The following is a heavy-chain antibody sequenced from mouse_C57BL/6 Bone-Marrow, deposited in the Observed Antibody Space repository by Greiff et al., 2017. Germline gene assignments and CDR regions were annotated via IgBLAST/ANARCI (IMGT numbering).Heavy chain of an antibody. Sequence: VQLQQSGAELARPGASVKLSCKASGYTFTSSGISWVKQRTGQGLEWIGEIYPSSGNTYYNEKFKGKATLTADKSSSTAYMELRSLTSEDSAVYFCARRLGRWYWYFDVWGTGTTVTVSS. J-gene: IGHJ1*03. D-gene: IGHD4-1*01. CDR1: GYTFTSSG. CDR2: IYPSSGNT. V-gene: IGHV1-81*01. CDR3: ARRLGRWYWYFDV.